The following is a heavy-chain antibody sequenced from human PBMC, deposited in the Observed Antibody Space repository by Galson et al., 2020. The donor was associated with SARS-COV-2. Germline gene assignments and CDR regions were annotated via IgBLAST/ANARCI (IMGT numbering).Heavy chain of an antibody. D-gene: IGHD3-22*01. Sequence: GESLKISCAASGFTFSSYSMNWVRQAPGKGLEWVSSISSSSTYIYYADSVKGRFTISRDNAKNSLYLQMNSLRAEDTAVYYCARDLPLNYYDSSVFDYWGQGTLVTVSS. V-gene: IGHV3-21*01. CDR3: ARDLPLNYYDSSVFDY. CDR1: GFTFSSYS. J-gene: IGHJ4*02. CDR2: ISSSSTYI.